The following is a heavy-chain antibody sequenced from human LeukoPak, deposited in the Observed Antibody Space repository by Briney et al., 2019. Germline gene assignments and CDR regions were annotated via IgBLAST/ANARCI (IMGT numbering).Heavy chain of an antibody. Sequence: PSQTLSLTCTVSGGSISSGSYYWSWIRQPAGKGLEWIGRIYTSGSTNYNPSLKSRVTISVDTSKNQFSRKLSSVTAADTAVYYCARGNGDYGMIGDAFDIWGQGAMVTVSS. CDR2: IYTSGST. V-gene: IGHV4-61*02. D-gene: IGHD4-17*01. CDR3: ARGNGDYGMIGDAFDI. J-gene: IGHJ3*02. CDR1: GGSISSGSYY.